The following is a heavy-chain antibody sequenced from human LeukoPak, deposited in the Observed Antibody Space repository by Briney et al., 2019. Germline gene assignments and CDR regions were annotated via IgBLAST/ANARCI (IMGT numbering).Heavy chain of an antibody. Sequence: GGSLRLSCAASGFTFSSYSMNWVRQAPGKGLEWVSSISSSSSYIYYADSVKGRFTISRDNAKNSLYLQMNSLRAEDTALYYCARVGGSGSYFHRLDYWGQGTLVTVSS. CDR1: GFTFSSYS. D-gene: IGHD3-10*01. J-gene: IGHJ4*02. CDR3: ARVGGSGSYFHRLDY. V-gene: IGHV3-21*04. CDR2: ISSSSSYI.